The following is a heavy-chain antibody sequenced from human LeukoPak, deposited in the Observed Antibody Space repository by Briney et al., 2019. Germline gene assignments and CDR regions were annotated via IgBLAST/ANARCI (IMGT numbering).Heavy chain of an antibody. CDR1: GYTFTSYG. CDR2: ISAYNGNT. CDR3: ARASRIAVAGGQYYYYYYGMDV. D-gene: IGHD6-19*01. V-gene: IGHV1-18*01. J-gene: IGHJ6*02. Sequence: ASVKVSCKASGYTFTSYGISWVRQAPGQGLEWMGWISAYNGNTNYAQKLQGRVTMTTDTSTSTAYMELRSLRSDDTAVYYCARASRIAVAGGQYYYYYYGMDVWGQGTTVTVSS.